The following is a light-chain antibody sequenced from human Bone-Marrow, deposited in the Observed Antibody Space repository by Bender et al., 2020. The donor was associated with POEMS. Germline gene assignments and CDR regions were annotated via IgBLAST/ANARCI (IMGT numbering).Light chain of an antibody. Sequence: QSALTQPASVSGSPGQSITISCTGSSSDIGGYNFVSWYQQHPGKAPKLMIYDVSSRPSGVSNRFSGSKSGSTASLTISGLQAEDEADYFCTSYTNTSPLVVFGGGTRLTVL. CDR1: SSDIGGYNF. J-gene: IGLJ2*01. CDR3: TSYTNTSPLVV. CDR2: DVS. V-gene: IGLV2-14*03.